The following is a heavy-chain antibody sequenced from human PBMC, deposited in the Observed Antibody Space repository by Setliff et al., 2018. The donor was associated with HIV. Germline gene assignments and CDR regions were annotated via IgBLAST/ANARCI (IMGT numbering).Heavy chain of an antibody. V-gene: IGHV4-61*09. D-gene: IGHD3-3*01. CDR2: IYTSGSA. CDR1: GGSISSGSFF. J-gene: IGHJ4*02. Sequence: KPSETLSLTCTVSGGSISSGSFFWSWLRQPAGKALEWIGHIYTSGSANYNPSLKSRVTISVDTSKNQFSLKLSSVTAADTAVYYCARTGNDFWSGYYGGYYFDYWGQGTLVTVSS. CDR3: ARTGNDFWSGYYGGYYFDY.